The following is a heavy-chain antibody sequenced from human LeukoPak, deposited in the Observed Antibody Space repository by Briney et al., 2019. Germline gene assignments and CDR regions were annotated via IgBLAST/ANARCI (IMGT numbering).Heavy chain of an antibody. V-gene: IGHV3-30*03. D-gene: IGHD3-22*01. J-gene: IGHJ4*02. Sequence: GGSLRLSCAASGFTFGSYAMHWVRQSPGKGLEWVAFISYDGSKKHYGDSVKGRFTISRDNSKGTLYVQMNSLRYEDTAVYYCARLGFDSSGSPYLVDFWGQGTLVTVSS. CDR2: ISYDGSKK. CDR1: GFTFGSYA. CDR3: ARLGFDSSGSPYLVDF.